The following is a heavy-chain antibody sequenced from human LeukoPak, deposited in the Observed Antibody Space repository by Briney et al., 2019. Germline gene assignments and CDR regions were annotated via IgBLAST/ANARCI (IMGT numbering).Heavy chain of an antibody. Sequence: SETLSLTCAVYGGSFSGYYWSWIRQPPGKGLEWIGEINHSGSTNYNPSLKSRVTISVDTSKNQFSLKLSSVTAADTAVYYCARADYSNYYYYGMDVWGQGTTVTGSS. CDR3: ARADYSNYYYYGMDV. D-gene: IGHD4-11*01. CDR1: GGSFSGYY. CDR2: INHSGST. J-gene: IGHJ6*02. V-gene: IGHV4-34*01.